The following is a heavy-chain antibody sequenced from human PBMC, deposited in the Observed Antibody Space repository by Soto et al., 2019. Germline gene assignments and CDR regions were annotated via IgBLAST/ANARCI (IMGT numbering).Heavy chain of an antibody. D-gene: IGHD6-19*01. Sequence: QLQLQESGPGLVKPSETLSLTCTVSGGSISSSSYYWGWIRQPPGKGLEWIGSIYYSGSTYYNPSLKRRVTISVDTSKNQFSLKLSSVTAADTAVYYCARSEVGWGGWPGLPDYWGQGTLVTVSS. CDR2: IYYSGST. V-gene: IGHV4-39*01. J-gene: IGHJ4*02. CDR1: GGSISSSSYY. CDR3: ARSEVGWGGWPGLPDY.